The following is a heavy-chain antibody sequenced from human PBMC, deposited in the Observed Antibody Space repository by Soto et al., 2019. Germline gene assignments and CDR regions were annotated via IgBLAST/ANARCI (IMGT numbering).Heavy chain of an antibody. CDR3: ARDSVYYGDYELNYFDY. CDR2: ISSSGSYT. CDR1: GFIFSDYY. J-gene: IGHJ4*02. V-gene: IGHV3-11*05. D-gene: IGHD4-17*01. Sequence: QVQLVESGGGLVKPGGSLRLSCAASGFIFSDYYMSWIRQAPGKGLEWVSYISSSGSYTNYADSVKGRFTISRDNAKNSLYLKMNSLRAEDTAVYYCARDSVYYGDYELNYFDYWGQGTLVTVSS.